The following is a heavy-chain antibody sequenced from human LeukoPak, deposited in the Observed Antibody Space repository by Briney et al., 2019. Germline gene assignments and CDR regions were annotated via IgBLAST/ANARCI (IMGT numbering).Heavy chain of an antibody. J-gene: IGHJ6*03. CDR1: GYTFTSYG. CDR2: ISAYNGNT. V-gene: IGHV1-18*01. CDR3: ARVEVHPRRYFYYMDV. Sequence: ASVKVSCKASGYTFTSYGISWVRQAPGQGLEWMGWISAYNGNTNYAQKLQGRVTMTTDTSTNTAHMELRNLRSDDTAVYFCARVEVHPRRYFYYMDVWGKGTTVTISS. D-gene: IGHD3-10*01.